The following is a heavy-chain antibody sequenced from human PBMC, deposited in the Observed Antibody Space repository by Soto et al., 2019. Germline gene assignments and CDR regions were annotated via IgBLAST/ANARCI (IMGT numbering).Heavy chain of an antibody. CDR1: GGTFNNYP. Sequence: QVQLVQSGAEVKKPGSSVKVSCKASGGTFNNYPITWVRQAPGEGLEWMGGSIPIFGTANYAQKFQGRVTIIVDEPTITAYMELGSLSSEDTAVYYFGSGRIYIRDHPFYYFDMAFWAQGTPVPISS. D-gene: IGHD5-12*01. CDR3: GSGRIYIRDHPFYYFDMAF. J-gene: IGHJ6*02. V-gene: IGHV1-69*01. CDR2: SIPIFGTA.